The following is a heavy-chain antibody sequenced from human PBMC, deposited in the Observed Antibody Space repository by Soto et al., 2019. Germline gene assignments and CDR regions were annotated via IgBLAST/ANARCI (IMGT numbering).Heavy chain of an antibody. CDR3: AITSVADASFDY. Sequence: QVQLVESGGGVVHPGRSLSLSCAGSGFMFSNNGMHWVRRAPGKGLEWVAFISYDGSETFYADSVKGRFTISRDNSERTLFLHMRSLKKEDTAVYDCAITSVADASFDYWGQGTLVTVSS. D-gene: IGHD4-4*01. CDR1: GFMFSNNG. J-gene: IGHJ4*02. V-gene: IGHV3-30*03. CDR2: ISYDGSET.